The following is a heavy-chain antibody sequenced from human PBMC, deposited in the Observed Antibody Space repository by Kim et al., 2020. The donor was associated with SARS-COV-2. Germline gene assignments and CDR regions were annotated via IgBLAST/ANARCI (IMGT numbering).Heavy chain of an antibody. CDR3: ARDVSVKATPPNGWFDP. V-gene: IGHV1-46*01. J-gene: IGHJ5*02. CDR2: INPSGGST. CDR1: GYTFTSYY. Sequence: ASVKVSCKASGYTFTSYYMHWVRQAPGQGLEWMGIINPSGGSTSYAQKFQGRVTMTRDTSTSTVYMELSSLRSEDTAVYYCARDVSVKATPPNGWFDPWGQGTLVTVSS. D-gene: IGHD5-12*01.